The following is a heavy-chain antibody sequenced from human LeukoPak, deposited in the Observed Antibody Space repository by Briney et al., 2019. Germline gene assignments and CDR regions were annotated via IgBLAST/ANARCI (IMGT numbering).Heavy chain of an antibody. CDR2: IYYSGST. Sequence: SETLSLTCTVSGGSISSGGYYWSWIRQHPGKGLEWIGYIYYSGSTYYNPSLKSRVTISVDTSKNQFSLKLSSVTAADTAVYYCARVLRGYSGYDLPSFFFDYWGQGTLVTVSS. D-gene: IGHD5-12*01. V-gene: IGHV4-31*03. CDR3: ARVLRGYSGYDLPSFFFDY. J-gene: IGHJ4*02. CDR1: GGSISSGGYY.